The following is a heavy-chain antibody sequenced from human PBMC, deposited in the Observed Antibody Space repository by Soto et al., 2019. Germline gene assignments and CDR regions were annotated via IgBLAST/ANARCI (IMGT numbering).Heavy chain of an antibody. CDR3: ARDTMIGISYYGMDV. V-gene: IGHV4-30-4*01. CDR1: GGSISSGDYY. D-gene: IGHD3-22*01. J-gene: IGHJ6*02. Sequence: QVQLQESGPGLVKPSQTLSLTGTVSGGSISSGDYYWSWIRQRPGKGLEGTGYIYDSGSTYHNPSLKSRVTISVDTSKNQFSLKLSSVTAADTAVYYCARDTMIGISYYGMDVWGQGTTVTVSS. CDR2: IYDSGST.